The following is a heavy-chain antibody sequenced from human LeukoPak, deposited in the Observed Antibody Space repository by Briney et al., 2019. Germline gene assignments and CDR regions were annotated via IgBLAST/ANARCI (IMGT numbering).Heavy chain of an antibody. CDR2: IYYSGST. V-gene: IGHV4-38-2*02. Sequence: SETLSLTCTVSGYSISSGFYWGWIRQPPGKGLEWIGSIYYSGSTYYNPSLKSRVTISVDTSKNQFSLKLSSVTAADTAVYYCARQQLWFGELAFMDVWGKGTTVTISS. CDR1: GYSISSGFY. J-gene: IGHJ6*03. D-gene: IGHD3-10*01. CDR3: ARQQLWFGELAFMDV.